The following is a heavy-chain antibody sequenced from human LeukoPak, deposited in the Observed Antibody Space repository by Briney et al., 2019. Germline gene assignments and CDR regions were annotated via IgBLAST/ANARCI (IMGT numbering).Heavy chain of an antibody. D-gene: IGHD2-21*02. J-gene: IGHJ4*02. CDR2: NSGSGGST. CDR1: GFTFSSYA. CDR3: AKARHIVVVTAIPFDY. V-gene: IGHV3-23*01. Sequence: GGSLRLSCAASGFTFSSYAMSWVRQAPGKGLEWVSANSGSGGSTYYADSVEGRLTISRDNSKNTLYLQMSSLRAEDTAVYCCAKARHIVVVTAIPFDYWGQGTLVTVSS.